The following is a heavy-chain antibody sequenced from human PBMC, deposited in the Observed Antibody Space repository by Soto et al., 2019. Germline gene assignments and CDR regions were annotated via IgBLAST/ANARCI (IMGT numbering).Heavy chain of an antibody. V-gene: IGHV3-13*01. Sequence: VGSLRLSCEASGSTFSGFDMHWVRQPTGKGLEWVSSIGTAGDTYYAVSVKGRFTISRDNAKNSLSLQMNSLRAGDMAVYFCAKSQEVGTHFFDSWGQGTQVTVS. CDR1: GSTFSGFD. D-gene: IGHD6-13*01. CDR3: AKSQEVGTHFFDS. J-gene: IGHJ4*02. CDR2: IGTAGDT.